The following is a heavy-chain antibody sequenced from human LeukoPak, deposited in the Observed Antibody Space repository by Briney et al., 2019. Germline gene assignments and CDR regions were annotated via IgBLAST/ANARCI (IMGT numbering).Heavy chain of an antibody. V-gene: IGHV1-69*13. D-gene: IGHD3-16*01. Sequence: SVKVSCKASGGTFSSYAISWVRQAPGQGLEWMGGIIPIFGTANYAQKFQGRVTITADESTSTAYMELSSLRSEDTAVYYCARDTLDEPANWFDPWGQEPWSPSPQ. CDR1: GGTFSSYA. J-gene: IGHJ5*02. CDR2: IIPIFGTA. CDR3: ARDTLDEPANWFDP.